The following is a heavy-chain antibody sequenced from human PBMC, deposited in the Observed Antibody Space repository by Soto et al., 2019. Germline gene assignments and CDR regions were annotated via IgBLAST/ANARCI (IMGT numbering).Heavy chain of an antibody. CDR2: ISSSSSYT. V-gene: IGHV3-11*06. CDR3: ARVPNYYTSASPHPRGGLDG. J-gene: IGHJ6*02. D-gene: IGHD3-10*01. Sequence: QVQLVESGGGLVKPGGSLRLSCAASGFTFSDYYMSWIRQAPGKGLEWVSYISSSSSYTDYADSVKGRFTIARDNAKNSLYLQMNSLRAEDTAVYYWARVPNYYTSASPHPRGGLDGWGQGTTVTVSS. CDR1: GFTFSDYY.